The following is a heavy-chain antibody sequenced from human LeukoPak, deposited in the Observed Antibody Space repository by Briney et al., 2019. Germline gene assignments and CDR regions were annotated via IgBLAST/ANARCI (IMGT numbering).Heavy chain of an antibody. J-gene: IGHJ6*03. V-gene: IGHV3-30*04. CDR1: GFTFSSYA. Sequence: PGRSLRLSCAASGFTFSSYAMHWVRQAPGKGLEWVAVISYDGSNKYYADSVKGRFTISRDNSKNTLYLQMNSLRAEDTAVYYCAGTIAGTAANYYYYMDVWGKGTTVTVSS. CDR2: ISYDGSNK. CDR3: AGTIAGTAANYYYYMDV. D-gene: IGHD6-13*01.